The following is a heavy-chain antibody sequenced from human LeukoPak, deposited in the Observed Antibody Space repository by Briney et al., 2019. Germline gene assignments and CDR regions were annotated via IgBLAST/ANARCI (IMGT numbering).Heavy chain of an antibody. CDR1: GGSISSDTYY. CDR2: ISTSANT. CDR3: ARGDFATGFFDY. Sequence: SQTLSLTCTVSGGSISSDTYYWSWIRQPAGKGLEWIGRISTSANTNYGPSLKSRVTISIDTSKNQISLKLSSVTAADTAVYYCARGDFATGFFDYWGQGTLVTVSS. V-gene: IGHV4-61*02. D-gene: IGHD1-1*01. J-gene: IGHJ4*02.